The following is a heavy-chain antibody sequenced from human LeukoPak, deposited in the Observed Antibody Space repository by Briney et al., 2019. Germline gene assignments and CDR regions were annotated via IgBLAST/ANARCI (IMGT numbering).Heavy chain of an antibody. CDR2: IKRKVDDETK. D-gene: IGHD3-22*01. V-gene: IGHV3-15*01. J-gene: IGHJ4*02. CDR3: TADTFESSRYSHDY. Sequence: GSLRLSCVTSGFTFSDTWMSWVRQAPGKGLEWVGRIKRKVDDETKNYAAPVRGRFTISRDDSKNTVYLKMDSLRTEDTAVYYCTADTFESSRYSHDYWGQGTLVTVSS. CDR1: GFTFSDTW.